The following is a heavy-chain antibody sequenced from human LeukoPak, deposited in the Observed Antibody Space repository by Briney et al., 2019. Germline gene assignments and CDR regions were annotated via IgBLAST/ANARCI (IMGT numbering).Heavy chain of an antibody. D-gene: IGHD1-26*01. Sequence: ASVKVSCKASGCTFTGYYMHWVRQAPGQGLEWMGWINPNSGGTNYAQKFQGRVTMTRDTSISTAYMELSRLRSDDTAVYYCARDLGSRYYYYYMDVWGKGTTVTVSS. V-gene: IGHV1-2*02. CDR2: INPNSGGT. CDR1: GCTFTGYY. CDR3: ARDLGSRYYYYYMDV. J-gene: IGHJ6*03.